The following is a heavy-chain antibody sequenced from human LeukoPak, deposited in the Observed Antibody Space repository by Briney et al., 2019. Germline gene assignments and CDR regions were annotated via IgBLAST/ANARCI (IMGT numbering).Heavy chain of an antibody. CDR1: GYTFTGYY. CDR3: ARAYDFWGGYYYGMDV. Sequence: ASVKVSCKASGYTFTGYYMHWVRQAPGQGLEWMGWINPNSGGTNYAQQFQGRVTMTRDTSISTAYMELSRLRSDDTAVYYCARAYDFWGGYYYGMDVWGQGTMVTVSS. J-gene: IGHJ6*02. CDR2: INPNSGGT. V-gene: IGHV1-2*02. D-gene: IGHD3-3*01.